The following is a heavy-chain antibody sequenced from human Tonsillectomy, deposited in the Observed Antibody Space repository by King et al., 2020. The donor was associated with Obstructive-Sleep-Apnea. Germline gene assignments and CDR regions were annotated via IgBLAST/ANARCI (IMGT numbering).Heavy chain of an antibody. J-gene: IGHJ4*02. CDR2: ISGVGGST. D-gene: IGHD6-19*01. Sequence: VQLVESGGGLVQPGGSLRLSCAASGFTFNNYAMSWVRQAPGKGLEWVSVISGVGGSTYYADSVKGRFAISRDTSKNTLFLQMDSLRAEDTAVYFCAKSFTSSAIHYFDYWGQGTLITVSS. CDR1: GFTFNNYA. V-gene: IGHV3-23*04. CDR3: AKSFTSSAIHYFDY.